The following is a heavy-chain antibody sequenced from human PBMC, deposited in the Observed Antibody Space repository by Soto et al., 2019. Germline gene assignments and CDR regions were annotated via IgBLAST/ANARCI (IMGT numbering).Heavy chain of an antibody. D-gene: IGHD3-9*01. CDR3: ARAETYYDILTGWTKYGMDV. J-gene: IGHJ6*02. CDR2: ISAYNGST. Sequence: ASVKVSCKASGYTFTSYGISWVRQAPGQGLEWMGWISAYNGSTNYAQKLQGRVTMTTDTSTSTAYMELRSLRSDDTAVYYCARAETYYDILTGWTKYGMDVWGQGTTVTVSS. CDR1: GYTFTSYG. V-gene: IGHV1-18*01.